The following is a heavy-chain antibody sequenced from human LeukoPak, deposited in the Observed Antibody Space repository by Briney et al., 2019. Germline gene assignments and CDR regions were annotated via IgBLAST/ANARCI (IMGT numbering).Heavy chain of an antibody. V-gene: IGHV3-23*01. Sequence: GGSLRLSCAASGFTFSSYAMSWVRQAPGKGLEWISYISSSTTMYYADSVKGRFTISGDSSYHTAFLQMNSLRADDTAIYYCAKDGEWTFDIWGQGTMVTVSS. CDR2: ISSSTTM. D-gene: IGHD3-3*01. CDR3: AKDGEWTFDI. J-gene: IGHJ3*02. CDR1: GFTFSSYA.